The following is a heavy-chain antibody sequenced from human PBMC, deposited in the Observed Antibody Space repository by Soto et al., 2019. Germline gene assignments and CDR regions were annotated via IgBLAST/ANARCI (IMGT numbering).Heavy chain of an antibody. Sequence: GGSLRLSCAASGFTFSSYAMHWVRQAPGKGLEWVAVISYDGSNKYYADSVKGRFTISRDNSKNTLYLQMNSLRAEDTAVYYCARDHKQQLVHPDYWGQGTLVTVSS. J-gene: IGHJ4*02. CDR1: GFTFSSYA. CDR2: ISYDGSNK. D-gene: IGHD6-13*01. CDR3: ARDHKQQLVHPDY. V-gene: IGHV3-30-3*01.